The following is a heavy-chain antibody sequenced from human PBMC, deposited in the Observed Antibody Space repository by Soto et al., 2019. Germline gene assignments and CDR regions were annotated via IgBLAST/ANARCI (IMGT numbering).Heavy chain of an antibody. CDR1: GFTFSSYA. D-gene: IGHD2-15*01. CDR2: ISGSGGST. J-gene: IGHJ6*03. CDR3: ATSYCSGGSCYARDYYYYYMDV. V-gene: IGHV3-23*01. Sequence: GGSLRLSCAASGFTFSSYAMSWVRQAPGKGLEWVSAISGSGGSTYYADSVKGRFTISRDNSKNTLYLQMNSLRAEDTAVYYWATSYCSGGSCYARDYYYYYMDVWGKGTTVTVSS.